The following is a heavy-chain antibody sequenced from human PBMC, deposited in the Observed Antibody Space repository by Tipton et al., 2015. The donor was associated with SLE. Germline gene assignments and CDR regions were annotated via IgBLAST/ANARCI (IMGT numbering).Heavy chain of an antibody. Sequence: SLRLSCAASGFTFSSYWMSWVRQAPGKGLEWVANIKQDGSEKYYADSVKGRFTISRDNAKNSLYLQMNSLRAEDTAVYYCAREGGLDAFDIWGQGTMVTVSS. J-gene: IGHJ3*02. CDR2: IKQDGSEK. D-gene: IGHD1-26*01. CDR1: GFTFSSYW. CDR3: AREGGLDAFDI. V-gene: IGHV3-7*01.